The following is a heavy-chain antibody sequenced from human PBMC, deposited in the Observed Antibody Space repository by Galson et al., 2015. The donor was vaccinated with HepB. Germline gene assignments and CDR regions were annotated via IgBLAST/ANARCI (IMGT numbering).Heavy chain of an antibody. CDR3: ARGNYDYYDTSGYSDY. Sequence: SLRLSCAASGFTFRSYAFHWVRQAPGKGLEWVAIISYDGSNKFYPDSVKGRFTISRDNSRNTLYLQMNSLRAEDTAVYYCARGNYDYYDTSGYSDYWGQGTLVTVSS. V-gene: IGHV3-30*04. D-gene: IGHD3-22*01. CDR2: ISYDGSNK. J-gene: IGHJ4*02. CDR1: GFTFRSYA.